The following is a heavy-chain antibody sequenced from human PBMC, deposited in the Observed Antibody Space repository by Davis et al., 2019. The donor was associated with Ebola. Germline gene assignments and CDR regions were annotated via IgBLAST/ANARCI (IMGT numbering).Heavy chain of an antibody. CDR3: ARLESLQRDAFDI. CDR1: GGTFSTYA. J-gene: IGHJ3*02. CDR2: IIPIFGTA. V-gene: IGHV1-69*13. Sequence: SVKVSCKASGGTFSTYAISWVRQAPGQGLEWMGGIIPIFGTANYAQKFQGRVTITADESTSTAYMELSSLRSEDTAVYYCARLESLQRDAFDIWGQGTMVTVSS.